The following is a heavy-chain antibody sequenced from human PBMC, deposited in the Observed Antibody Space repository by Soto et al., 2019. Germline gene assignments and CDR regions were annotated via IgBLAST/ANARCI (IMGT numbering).Heavy chain of an antibody. V-gene: IGHV1-18*01. Sequence: ASVKVSCKASGYTFTSYTVSWVRQAPGQGLEWVGWIGPSSGNTDSARNLQGRVTMTTDTSTSTACMELRSLRSDDTAVYYCARDTGNFFDYWGQGTLVTVSS. CDR2: IGPSSGNT. CDR1: GYTFTSYT. CDR3: ARDTGNFFDY. J-gene: IGHJ4*02.